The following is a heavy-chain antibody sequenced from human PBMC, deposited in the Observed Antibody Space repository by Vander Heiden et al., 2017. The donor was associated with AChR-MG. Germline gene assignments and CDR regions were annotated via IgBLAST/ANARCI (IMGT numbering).Heavy chain of an antibody. J-gene: IGHJ4*02. V-gene: IGHV4-34*01. D-gene: IGHD5-18*01. CDR3: VRGRRWLQRSFDY. CDR1: GGSFSVYY. CDR2: ITHSGST. Sequence: QVELQQWGAGPFKPSETLFLTCHVYGGSFSVYYWTWIRQPPVKGLEWIGEITHSGSTNYNPSLKSRFTISVDTSKNQFSLKLSSVTAADTAVYYCVRGRRWLQRSFDYWGQGTLVTVSS.